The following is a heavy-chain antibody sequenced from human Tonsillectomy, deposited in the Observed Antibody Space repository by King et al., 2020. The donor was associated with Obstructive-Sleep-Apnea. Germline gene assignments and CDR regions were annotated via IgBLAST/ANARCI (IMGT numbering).Heavy chain of an antibody. V-gene: IGHV5-10-1*01. CDR1: GYSFTSYW. CDR2: IDPSDSYT. J-gene: IGHJ4*02. D-gene: IGHD1-26*01. CDR3: ARSGSYYGGVDY. Sequence: QLVQSGAEVKKPGESLRISCKGSGYSFTSYWISCVRQMPGKGLEWRGRIDPSDSYTNSSPSFQGHVTISADKSISTAYLHWSSLKASDTAMYYCARSGSYYGGVDYWGQGTLVTVSS.